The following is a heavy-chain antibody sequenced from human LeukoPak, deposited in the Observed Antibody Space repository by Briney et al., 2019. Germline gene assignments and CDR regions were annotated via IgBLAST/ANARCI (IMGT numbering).Heavy chain of an antibody. J-gene: IGHJ4*02. CDR3: ARGRYYGSGSKTGPFDY. Sequence: NPSETLSLTCTVSGGSISSYYWSWIRQPPGKGLEWIGYIYYSGSTNYNPSLKSRVTISVDTSKNQFSLKLSSVTAADTAVYYCARGRYYGSGSKTGPFDYWGQGTLVTVSS. CDR1: GGSISSYY. D-gene: IGHD3-10*01. V-gene: IGHV4-59*08. CDR2: IYYSGST.